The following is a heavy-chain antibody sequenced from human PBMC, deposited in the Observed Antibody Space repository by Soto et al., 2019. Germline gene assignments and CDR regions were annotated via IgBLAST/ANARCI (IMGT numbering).Heavy chain of an antibody. CDR3: AREGVYSDYGDAFDI. CDR2: ISGSGGVT. V-gene: IGHV3-23*01. J-gene: IGHJ3*02. D-gene: IGHD5-12*01. Sequence: PGGSLRLSCAASGFTFSSNAMSWVRQAPGKGLEWVSHISGSGGVTYYADSVKGRFTISRDNSKNTLNLQMNRLRVEDTAVYYCAREGVYSDYGDAFDIWGQGTMVTVS. CDR1: GFTFSSNA.